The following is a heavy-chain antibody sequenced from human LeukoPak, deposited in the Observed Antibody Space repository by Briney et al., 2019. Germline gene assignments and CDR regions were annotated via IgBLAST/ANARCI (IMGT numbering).Heavy chain of an antibody. D-gene: IGHD3-22*01. CDR1: GYTFTSYD. Sequence: ASVKVSCKASGYTFTSYDINWVRQATGQGLEWMGIINPSGGSTSYAQKFQGRVTMTRDMSTSTVYMELSSLRSEDTAVYYCARDRSDWPYYDSSGHLDYWGQGTLVTVSS. V-gene: IGHV1-46*01. CDR2: INPSGGST. J-gene: IGHJ4*02. CDR3: ARDRSDWPYYDSSGHLDY.